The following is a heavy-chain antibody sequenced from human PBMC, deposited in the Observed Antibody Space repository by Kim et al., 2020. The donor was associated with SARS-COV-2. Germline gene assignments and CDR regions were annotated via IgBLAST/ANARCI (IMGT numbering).Heavy chain of an antibody. D-gene: IGHD5-12*01. CDR2: LFYGGST. Sequence: SETLSLTCTVSGGSISGYYWSWIRQPPGMGLEWIGYLFYGGSTNYNPSFKSRVTISVDASKNQFSLNLGSVTAADTAVYYCARVSNSGPYYYGMDVWGQGTTVSVSS. J-gene: IGHJ6*02. V-gene: IGHV4-59*01. CDR1: GGSISGYY. CDR3: ARVSNSGPYYYGMDV.